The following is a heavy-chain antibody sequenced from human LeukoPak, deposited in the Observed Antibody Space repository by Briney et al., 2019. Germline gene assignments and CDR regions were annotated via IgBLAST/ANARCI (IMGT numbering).Heavy chain of an antibody. CDR1: GFTFNTYA. V-gene: IGHV3-23*01. D-gene: IGHD2-15*01. J-gene: IGHJ4*02. Sequence: GGSLRLSCAASGFTFNTYAMNWVRQAPGKGLEWVSAISDSGGSTYYADSEKGRFTISRDNSKNTVYLQIHRLRAEDTAVYYCAKGKGSSSSSIDWWGQGTLVTVSS. CDR3: AKGKGSSSSSIDW. CDR2: ISDSGGST.